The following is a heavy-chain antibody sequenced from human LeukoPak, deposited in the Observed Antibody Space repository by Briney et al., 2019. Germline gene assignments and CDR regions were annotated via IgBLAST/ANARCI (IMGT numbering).Heavy chain of an antibody. CDR3: ARVILGFGEFDAFDI. CDR1: GFTFSSYA. CDR2: ISSNGGST. V-gene: IGHV3-64*01. J-gene: IGHJ3*02. D-gene: IGHD3-10*01. Sequence: GGSLRLSCAASGFTFSSYAMHWVGQAPGKGLEYVSAISSNGGSTYYANSVKGRFTISRNNSKNTLYLQMGSLRAEDMAVYYCARVILGFGEFDAFDIWGQGTMVTVSS.